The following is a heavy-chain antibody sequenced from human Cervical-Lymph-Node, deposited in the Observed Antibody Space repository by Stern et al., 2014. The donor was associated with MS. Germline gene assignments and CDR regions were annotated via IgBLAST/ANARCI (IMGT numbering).Heavy chain of an antibody. CDR1: GFTLSTTI. D-gene: IGHD5-18*01. V-gene: IGHV3-48*01. CDR3: AIGYTMDV. CDR2: IDGSSGHM. Sequence: EVQLVESGGGWVQPGGSLRLSCAVSGFTLSTTIMHWVRQAPGKGLECLSYIDGSSGHMQYGDSVKGRFSSSTDSAKNSLYLEINSLRAEDTAVYYCAIGYTMDVWGQGTTVTVSS. J-gene: IGHJ6*02.